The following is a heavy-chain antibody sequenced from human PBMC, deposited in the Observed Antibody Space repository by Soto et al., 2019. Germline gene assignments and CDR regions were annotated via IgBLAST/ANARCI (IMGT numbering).Heavy chain of an antibody. CDR3: ATMKGGSQYYYYGMDV. D-gene: IGHD3-10*01. CDR2: IIPMCGTA. Sequence: LVKVSCKASASNFSSDAISWLLLAPGQGLEWMGGIIPMCGTADYAQKFQGRVTITADESTSTAYMELSSLRSDDTAVYYCATMKGGSQYYYYGMDVWGQGTTVTVSS. J-gene: IGHJ6*02. V-gene: IGHV1-69*13. CDR1: ASNFSSDA.